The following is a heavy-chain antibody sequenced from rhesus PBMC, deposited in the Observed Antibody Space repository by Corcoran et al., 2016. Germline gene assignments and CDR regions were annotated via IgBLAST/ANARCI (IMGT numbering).Heavy chain of an antibody. CDR2: ISGGSGST. Sequence: QVQLQESGPGLVKPSETLPLTCAVSGPSFRSNYWSWIRQPPRTGLEWIGYISGGSGSTTYNPSLRSRVTISKDTSKNQFSLKLNSVTAADTAVYYCAREAAGIRSDRFDVWGAGVLVSVSS. D-gene: IGHD6-25*01. CDR3: AREAAGIRSDRFDV. J-gene: IGHJ5-1*01. V-gene: IGHV4-147*01. CDR1: GPSFRSNY.